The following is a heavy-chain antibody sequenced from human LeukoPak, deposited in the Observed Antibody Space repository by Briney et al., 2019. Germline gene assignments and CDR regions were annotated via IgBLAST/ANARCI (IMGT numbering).Heavy chain of an antibody. CDR1: GFTFSNYA. Sequence: QPGGSLRLSCAASGFTFSNYATSWVRQAPGKGLEWVSGISGSGGSTNYADFVKGRFTISRDNSKNTMYLQMNSLRAEDTAVYYCAKVVGSGWGQGTLVTVSS. V-gene: IGHV3-23*01. CDR3: AKVVGSG. D-gene: IGHD1-26*01. CDR2: ISGSGGST. J-gene: IGHJ4*02.